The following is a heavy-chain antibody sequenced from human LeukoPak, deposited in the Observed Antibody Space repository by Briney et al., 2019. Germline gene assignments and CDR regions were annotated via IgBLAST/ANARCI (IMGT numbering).Heavy chain of an antibody. Sequence: SETLSLTCAVYGGSFRGYYWSWIRQPPGKGLEWIGEIHYTGATNYKPSLKSRVTISGDPSKNQFSLRVSSVTAADTAVYYCARGVLGPYYFDLWGRGTLVTVPS. CDR2: IHYTGAT. J-gene: IGHJ2*01. CDR3: ARGVLGPYYFDL. V-gene: IGHV4-34*01. CDR1: GGSFRGYY. D-gene: IGHD7-27*01.